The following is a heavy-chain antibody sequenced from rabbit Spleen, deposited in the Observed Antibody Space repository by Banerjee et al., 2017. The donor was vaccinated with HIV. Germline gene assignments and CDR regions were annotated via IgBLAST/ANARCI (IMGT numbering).Heavy chain of an antibody. CDR1: GFDISSYG. J-gene: IGHJ4*01. V-gene: IGHV1S29*01. D-gene: IGHD1-1*01. Sequence: QEQLKETGGGLVQPGGNLTLTCTASGFDISSYGISWVRQAPGEGLEYIGYIYPDYGSTDYASWVNGRFTISLDNAQNTVFLQMTSLTAADTATYFCARYASSSGYPYYFNLWGPGTLVTVS. CDR2: IYPDYGST. CDR3: ARYASSSGYPYYFNL.